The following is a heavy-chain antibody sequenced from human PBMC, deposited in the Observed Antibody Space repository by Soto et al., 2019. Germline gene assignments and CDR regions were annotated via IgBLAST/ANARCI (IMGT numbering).Heavy chain of an antibody. CDR3: ARVRSSGREFDY. J-gene: IGHJ4*02. Sequence: QVQLVQSGAEMKRPGASVILFCKASGYIFTTYSIHWVRQTAGQGLEWMAKVDPRDGSTGYGQKFRGRVSMAWDTSTGTVSMEVSSLTSDDTATYYCARVRSSGREFDYWGQGTQVTVSS. CDR2: VDPRDGST. D-gene: IGHD6-25*01. CDR1: GYIFTTYS. V-gene: IGHV1-46*01.